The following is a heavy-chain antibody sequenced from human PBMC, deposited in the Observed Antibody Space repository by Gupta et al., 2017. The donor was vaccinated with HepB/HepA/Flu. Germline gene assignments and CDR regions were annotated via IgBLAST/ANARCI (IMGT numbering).Heavy chain of an antibody. CDR3: ARQLLYSYGTGRFDY. CDR1: GYSITSYW. Sequence: EVQLVQSGAEVTKAGESLKISCKVSGYSITSYWIGWMRQMPGKGLEWMGIIYPGDADTRYSPSFQGQVIISADKSISASYLQWSSLKASDTAMYYCARQLLYSYGTGRFDYWGQGTLVTVSS. J-gene: IGHJ4*02. D-gene: IGHD5-18*01. CDR2: IYPGDADT. V-gene: IGHV5-51*01.